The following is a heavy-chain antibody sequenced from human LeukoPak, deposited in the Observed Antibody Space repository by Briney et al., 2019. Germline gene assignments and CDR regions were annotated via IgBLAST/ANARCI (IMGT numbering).Heavy chain of an antibody. CDR3: ARDVLSHSYYYMDV. J-gene: IGHJ6*03. D-gene: IGHD5/OR15-5a*01. CDR2: IYYSGST. Sequence: SETLSLTCTVSGGSISSYYWSWIRQPPGKGLEWIGYIYYSGSTNYNPSLKSRVTISLDTSNNQFSLNLSSVTAADTAVYYCARDVLSHSYYYMDVWGKGTTVTVSS. V-gene: IGHV4-59*12. CDR1: GGSISSYY.